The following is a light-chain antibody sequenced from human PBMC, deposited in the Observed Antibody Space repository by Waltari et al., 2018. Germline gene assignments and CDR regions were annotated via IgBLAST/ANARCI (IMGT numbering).Light chain of an antibody. J-gene: IGLJ1*01. Sequence: QSALTQPASVSGSPGQSLTIPCTGTSSDLGGFNYVPWYQQHPGKAPKLMIYDVSKRPSGVSNRFSGSKSGNTASLTISGLQAEDEADYYCSSYTSSSTYVFGTGTKVTVL. CDR3: SSYTSSSTYV. CDR2: DVS. CDR1: SSDLGGFNY. V-gene: IGLV2-14*01.